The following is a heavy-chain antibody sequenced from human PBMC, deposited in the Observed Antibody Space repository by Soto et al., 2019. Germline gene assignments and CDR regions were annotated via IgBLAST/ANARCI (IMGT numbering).Heavy chain of an antibody. V-gene: IGHV4-59*01. D-gene: IGHD3-9*01. J-gene: IGHJ4*02. CDR2: IYYSGST. CDR3: ARGQAVLRYFDWLSFYFDY. Sequence: SETLSLTCTVSGGSISSYYWSWIRQPPGKGLEWIGYIYYSGSTNYNPSLKSRVTISVDTSKNQFSLKLSSVTAADTAVYYCARGQAVLRYFDWLSFYFDYWGKGTLVTVSS. CDR1: GGSISSYY.